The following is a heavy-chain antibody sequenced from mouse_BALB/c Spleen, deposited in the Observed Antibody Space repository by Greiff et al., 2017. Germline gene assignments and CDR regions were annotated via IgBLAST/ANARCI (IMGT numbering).Heavy chain of an antibody. V-gene: IGHV5-17*02. CDR3: ARDGGYYYFDY. D-gene: IGHD2-3*01. CDR2: ISSGSSTI. CDR1: GFTFSSFG. J-gene: IGHJ2*01. Sequence: EVKLVESGGGLVQPGGSRKLSCAASGFTFSSFGMHWVRQAPEKGLEWVAYISSGSSTIYYADTVKGRFTISRDNPKNTLFLQMTSLRSEDTAMYYCARDGGYYYFDYWGQGTTLTVSS.